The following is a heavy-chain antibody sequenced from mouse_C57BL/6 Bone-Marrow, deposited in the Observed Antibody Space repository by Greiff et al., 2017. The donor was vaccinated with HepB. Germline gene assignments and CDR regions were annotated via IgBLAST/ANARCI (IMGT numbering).Heavy chain of an antibody. CDR3: ARAYYYGSSPRV. Sequence: VQLQQPGAELVKPGASVKLSCKASGYTFTSYWMHWVKQRPGQGLEWIGMIHPNSGSTNYNEKFKSKATLTVDKSSSTAYMQRSSLTSEDSAVYYCARAYYYGSSPRVWGTGTTVTVSS. J-gene: IGHJ1*03. CDR2: IHPNSGST. V-gene: IGHV1-64*01. CDR1: GYTFTSYW. D-gene: IGHD1-1*01.